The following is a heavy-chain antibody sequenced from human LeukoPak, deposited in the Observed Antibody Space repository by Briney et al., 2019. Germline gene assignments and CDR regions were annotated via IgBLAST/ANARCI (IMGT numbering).Heavy chain of an antibody. J-gene: IGHJ5*02. D-gene: IGHD2-15*01. CDR2: MSPNSGNT. V-gene: IGHV1-8*02. CDR1: GGTFSSYA. Sequence: ASVKVSCKASGGTFSSYAINWVRQATGQGLEWMGWMSPNSGNTGYAQKFQGRVTMTRNTSISTAYMELSSLRSEDTAVYYCARGPGGSLTGDWFDPWGQGTLVTVSS. CDR3: ARGPGGSLTGDWFDP.